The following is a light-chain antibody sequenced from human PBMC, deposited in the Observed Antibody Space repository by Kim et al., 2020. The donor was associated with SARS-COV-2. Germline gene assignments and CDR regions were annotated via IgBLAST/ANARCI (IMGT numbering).Light chain of an antibody. CDR3: QGWDHKSDLGV. CDR1: KLPSKG. V-gene: IGLV3-21*04. CDR2: SDS. Sequence: SYELTQPPSVSVAPGETARITCGGNKLPSKGVHWYQQKPGQAPVLVIYSDSDRPSGIPERFSGSDSGNTATLTITRVEVGHEADYYCQGWDHKSDLGVFGGGTQLTVL. J-gene: IGLJ3*02.